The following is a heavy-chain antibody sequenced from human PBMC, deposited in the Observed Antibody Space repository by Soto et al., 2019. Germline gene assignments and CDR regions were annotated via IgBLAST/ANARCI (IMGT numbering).Heavy chain of an antibody. CDR3: ARHGAIYSNSWYDFDY. J-gene: IGHJ4*02. CDR1: GGSISSGGYY. Sequence: SETLSLTCTVSGGSISSGGYYWSWIRQHPGKGLEWIGYIYYSGSANYNPSLKSRVTISVDMSQDQFSLKLTSVTAADTAVYYCARHGAIYSNSWYDFDYWGQGTLVTVSS. V-gene: IGHV4-31*03. D-gene: IGHD5-18*01. CDR2: IYYSGSA.